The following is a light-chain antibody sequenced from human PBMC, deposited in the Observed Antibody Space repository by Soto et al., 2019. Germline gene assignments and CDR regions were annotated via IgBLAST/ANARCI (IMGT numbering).Light chain of an antibody. Sequence: QSVLTQPASVSGSPGQSITISCTETSSDVGGYNYVSWYQQHPGKAPKLMIYDVSNRPSGVSNRFSGSKSGNTASLTISGLQAEDEADYYCSSYTSSSTSLVFGGGTKLTVL. CDR2: DVS. V-gene: IGLV2-14*01. CDR3: SSYTSSSTSLV. CDR1: SSDVGGYNY. J-gene: IGLJ2*01.